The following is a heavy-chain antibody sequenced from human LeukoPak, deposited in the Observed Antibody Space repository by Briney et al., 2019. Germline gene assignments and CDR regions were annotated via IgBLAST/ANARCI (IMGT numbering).Heavy chain of an antibody. V-gene: IGHV3-11*06. D-gene: IGHD6-13*01. CDR3: ARVMTYSSSWYYFDY. Sequence: GGSLRLSCAASGFTFSDYYMSCIRQAPGKGLEWVSYISSSSNYTNYADSVKGRFTLSRENEKNSLYLQMNSLRAEDTAVYYCARVMTYSSSWYYFDYWGQGTLVTVSS. CDR1: GFTFSDYY. CDR2: ISSSSNYT. J-gene: IGHJ4*02.